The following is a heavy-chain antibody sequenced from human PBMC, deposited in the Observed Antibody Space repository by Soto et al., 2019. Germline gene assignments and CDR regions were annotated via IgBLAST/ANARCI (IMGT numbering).Heavy chain of an antibody. CDR1: GGSISSGGYY. V-gene: IGHV4-31*03. Sequence: SETLSLTCTVSGGSISSGGYYWSWIRQHPGKGLEWIGYIYYSGSTYYNPSLKSRVTMTRDTSTSTVYMDLSSLRSDDTAVYYCAREAEEYSGSDYWGPGSLVTVSS. CDR2: IYYSGST. D-gene: IGHD3-10*01. CDR3: AREAEEYSGSDY. J-gene: IGHJ4*02.